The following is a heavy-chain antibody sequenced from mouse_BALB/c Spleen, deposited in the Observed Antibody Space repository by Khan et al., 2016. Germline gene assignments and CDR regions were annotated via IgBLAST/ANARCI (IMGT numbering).Heavy chain of an antibody. Sequence: VQLKQSGPELVKPGASVKMSCKASGYTFTDYVISWVKQRTGQGLEWIGEIYPGSGSTYYNEKFKGKATLTADNSSNTAYMQLSSLTSEDSAVYFCAKGLGAMDYWGQGTSVTVSS. CDR1: GYTFTDYV. J-gene: IGHJ4*01. D-gene: IGHD3-3*01. V-gene: IGHV1-77*01. CDR3: AKGLGAMDY. CDR2: IYPGSGST.